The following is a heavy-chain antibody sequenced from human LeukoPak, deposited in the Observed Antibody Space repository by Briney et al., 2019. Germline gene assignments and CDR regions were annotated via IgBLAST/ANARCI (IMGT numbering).Heavy chain of an antibody. D-gene: IGHD3-22*01. CDR1: GITFSNAW. CDR3: TTDGPPGYYDSSGYYYY. CDR2: IKSKTDGGTT. J-gene: IGHJ4*02. V-gene: IGHV3-15*01. Sequence: PGGSLRLSCAASGITFSNAWMSWVRQAPGKGLEWVGRIKSKTDGGTTDYAAPVKGRFTISRDDSKNTLYLQMNSLKTEDTAVYYCTTDGPPGYYDSSGYYYYWGQGTLVTVSS.